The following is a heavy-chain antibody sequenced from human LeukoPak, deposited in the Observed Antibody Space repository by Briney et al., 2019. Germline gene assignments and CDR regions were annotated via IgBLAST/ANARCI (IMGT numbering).Heavy chain of an antibody. J-gene: IGHJ4*02. CDR2: INHSGRT. V-gene: IGHV4-34*01. Sequence: SETLSLTCGVYGASLRGSYWSWIRQSPGRGLECIGEINHSGRTNYNPSLESRVTISIDTSKNQFSLKLSSVTAADTAVYYCARVSPGYYGSGSYYNEFDYWGQGTLVTVSS. D-gene: IGHD3-10*01. CDR3: ARVSPGYYGSGSYYNEFDY. CDR1: GASLRGSY.